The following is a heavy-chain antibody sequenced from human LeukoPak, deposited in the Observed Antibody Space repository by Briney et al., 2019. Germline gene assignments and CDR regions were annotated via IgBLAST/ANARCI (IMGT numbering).Heavy chain of an antibody. CDR2: IIPILGIA. Sequence: ASVKVSCKASGGTFSSYAISWVRQAPGQGLEWMGRIIPILGIANYAQKFQGRVTITADKSTSTAYMELSSLRSEDTAVYYCARVRQQLVVREPLGFDYWGQGTLVTVSS. CDR1: GGTFSSYA. V-gene: IGHV1-69*04. J-gene: IGHJ4*02. CDR3: ARVRQQLVVREPLGFDY. D-gene: IGHD6-13*01.